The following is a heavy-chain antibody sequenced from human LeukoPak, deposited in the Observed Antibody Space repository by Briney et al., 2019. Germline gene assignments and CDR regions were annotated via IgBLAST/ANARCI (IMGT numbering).Heavy chain of an antibody. CDR2: IYTSGST. Sequence: SETLSLTCTVSGGSISSSSYYWGWIRQPPGKGLEWIGRIYTSGSTNYNPSLKSRVTISVDTSKNQFSLKLSSVTAADTAVYYCARDYSSSFLVDYWGQGTLVTVSS. V-gene: IGHV4-39*07. D-gene: IGHD6-6*01. CDR1: GGSISSSSYY. CDR3: ARDYSSSFLVDY. J-gene: IGHJ4*02.